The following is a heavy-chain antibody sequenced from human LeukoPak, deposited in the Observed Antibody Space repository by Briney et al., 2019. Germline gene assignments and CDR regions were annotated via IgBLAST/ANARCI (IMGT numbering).Heavy chain of an antibody. CDR1: GYSISSDYY. D-gene: IGHD4-23*01. CDR2: IYYSGST. Sequence: SETLSLTXAVSGYSISSDYYWSWIRQPPGKGLEWIGYIYYSGSTYYNPSLKSRVTISVDTSKNQFSLKLSSVTAADTAVYYCARASTVVTWFDPWGQRTLVTVSS. CDR3: ARASTVVTWFDP. V-gene: IGHV4-30-4*08. J-gene: IGHJ5*02.